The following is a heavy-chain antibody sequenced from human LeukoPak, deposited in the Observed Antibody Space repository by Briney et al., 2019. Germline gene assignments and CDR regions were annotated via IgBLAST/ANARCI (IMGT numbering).Heavy chain of an antibody. CDR2: IYTSGGT. D-gene: IGHD6-25*01. J-gene: IGHJ6*03. CDR1: GGSISSGSYY. V-gene: IGHV4-61*02. Sequence: SETLSLTCTVSGGSISSGSYYWGWIRQPAGKGLEWIGRIYTSGGTNYNPSLKSRVTISVDTSRNQFSLKLSSVTAADTAVYYCARDTPSGYYYYYMDVWGKGTTVTVSS. CDR3: ARDTPSGYYYYYMDV.